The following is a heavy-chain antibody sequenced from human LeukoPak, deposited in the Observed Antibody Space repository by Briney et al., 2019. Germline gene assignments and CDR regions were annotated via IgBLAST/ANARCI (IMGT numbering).Heavy chain of an antibody. D-gene: IGHD6-19*01. V-gene: IGHV3-21*01. CDR1: GFTFSSYA. CDR2: ISSSSSYI. Sequence: GASLRLSCAASGFTFSSYAMSWVRQAPGKGLEWVSSISSSSSYIYYADSVKGRFTISRDNAKNSLYLQMNSLRAEDTAVYYCARDSAVAGTYWGQGTLVTVSS. CDR3: ARDSAVAGTY. J-gene: IGHJ4*02.